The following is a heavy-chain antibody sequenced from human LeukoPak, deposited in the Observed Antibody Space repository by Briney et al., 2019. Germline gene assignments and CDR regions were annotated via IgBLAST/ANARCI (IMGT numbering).Heavy chain of an antibody. D-gene: IGHD1-26*01. CDR3: ARTYSETSIDY. Sequence: SETLSPTCTVSGGSISSYYWSWIRQPPGKGLEWMGYIYHTGSTNYNPSLKSRVTISVDTSKNQFSLKLSSVTAADTAVYYCARTYSETSIDYWGQGTLVTVSS. CDR2: IYHTGST. CDR1: GGSISSYY. J-gene: IGHJ4*02. V-gene: IGHV4-59*01.